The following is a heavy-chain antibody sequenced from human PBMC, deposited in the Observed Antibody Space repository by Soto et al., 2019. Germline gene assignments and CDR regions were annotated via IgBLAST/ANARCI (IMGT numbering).Heavy chain of an antibody. V-gene: IGHV1-69*13. D-gene: IGHD3-10*01. CDR3: AARITMVRGVMGYGMDV. CDR1: GGTFSSYA. J-gene: IGHJ6*02. CDR2: IIPIFGTA. Sequence: SVKVSCKASGGTFSSYAISWVRQAPGQGLEWMGGIIPIFGTANYAQKFQGRVTITADESTSTAYMELSSLRSEDTAVYYCAARITMVRGVMGYGMDVWGQGTTVTAP.